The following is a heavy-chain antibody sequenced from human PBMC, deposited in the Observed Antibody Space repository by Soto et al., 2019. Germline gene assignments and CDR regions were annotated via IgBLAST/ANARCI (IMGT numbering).Heavy chain of an antibody. CDR2: ISGVGDTT. J-gene: IGHJ4*02. D-gene: IGHD3-22*01. CDR1: GFTFSSYA. V-gene: IGHV3-23*01. Sequence: GGSLRLSCAASGFTFSSYAMSWVRQAPGKGLEWVSGISGVGDTTYYADSVKGRFTISRDSSKNTLYLQMNSLRAEDTAVYYCAKVEDYYDSSGYYSPFDYWGQGTLVTVSS. CDR3: AKVEDYYDSSGYYSPFDY.